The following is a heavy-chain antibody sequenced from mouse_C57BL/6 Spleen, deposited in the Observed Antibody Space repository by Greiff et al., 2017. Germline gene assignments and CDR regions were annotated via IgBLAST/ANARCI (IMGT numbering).Heavy chain of an antibody. D-gene: IGHD1-1*01. V-gene: IGHV1-61*01. CDR2: IYPSDSET. Sequence: QVQLQQPGAELVRPGSSVKLSCKASGYTFTSYWLEWVKQRHGQGLEWIGNIYPSDSETHYNQKFKDKATWTVDKSSSTAYMQLSSLTSEDSAVXYCARGVSNYYGGYLDVWGTGTTVTVSS. J-gene: IGHJ1*03. CDR1: GYTFTSYW. CDR3: ARGVSNYYGGYLDV.